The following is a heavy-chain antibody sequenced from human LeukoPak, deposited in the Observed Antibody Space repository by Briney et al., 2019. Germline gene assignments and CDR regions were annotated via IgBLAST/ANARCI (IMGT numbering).Heavy chain of an antibody. CDR1: GFTFSGYG. D-gene: IGHD6-13*01. CDR2: ISYDGSNK. V-gene: IGHV3-30*18. J-gene: IGHJ4*02. Sequence: PGRSLRLSCAASGFTFSGYGMHWVRQAPGKGLEWVAVISYDGSNKYYADSVKGRFTISRDNSKNTLYLQMNSPRAEDTAVYYCAKDLSPMVPFDYWGQGTLVTVSS. CDR3: AKDLSPMVPFDY.